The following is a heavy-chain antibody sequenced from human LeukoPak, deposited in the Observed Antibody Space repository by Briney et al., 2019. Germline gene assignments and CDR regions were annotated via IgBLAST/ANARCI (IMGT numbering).Heavy chain of an antibody. CDR2: ISTSSRYI. V-gene: IGHV3-21*06. D-gene: IGHD2-2*01. CDR3: ARADCSGSTCYLRHSWFDP. J-gene: IGHJ5*02. Sequence: PGGSLTLSCAASGFTLSTFDMNWVRQAPGKGLEWVSSISTSSRYIYYRDSVKGRFTISRDDAKNSLYLQMNSLTVEDTAVYYCARADCSGSTCYLRHSWFDPWGQGTLVTVSS. CDR1: GFTLSTFD.